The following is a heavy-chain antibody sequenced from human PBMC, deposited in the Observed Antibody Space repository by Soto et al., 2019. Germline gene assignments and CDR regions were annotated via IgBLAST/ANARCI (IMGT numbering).Heavy chain of an antibody. Sequence: PGESLKISCKTSGYVFSNYWIAWVRQMPGEGLEWMGIIYPGDSDTRYRPSFIGQVTISADRSINTAFLQWTSLKASDSGIYFCARQDSHAYFSFESWGQGTVVTVS. CDR1: GYVFSNYW. J-gene: IGHJ4*02. CDR3: ARQDSHAYFSFES. D-gene: IGHD3-16*01. CDR2: IYPGDSDT. V-gene: IGHV5-51*01.